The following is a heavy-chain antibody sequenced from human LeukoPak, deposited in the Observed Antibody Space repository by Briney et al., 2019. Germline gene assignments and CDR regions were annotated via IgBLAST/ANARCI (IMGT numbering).Heavy chain of an antibody. CDR2: INHSGST. Sequence: KSSETLSLTCAVYGGSFSGYYWSWIRQPPGKGLEWIGEINHSGSTNYNPSLKSRVTISVDTSKNQFSLKLSSVTAADTAVYYCARGTNRRTFDPWGQGTLVTVSS. J-gene: IGHJ5*02. D-gene: IGHD1-14*01. V-gene: IGHV4-34*01. CDR3: ARGTNRRTFDP. CDR1: GGSFSGYY.